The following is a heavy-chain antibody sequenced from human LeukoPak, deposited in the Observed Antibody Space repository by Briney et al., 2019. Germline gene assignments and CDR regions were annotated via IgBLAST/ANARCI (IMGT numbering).Heavy chain of an antibody. CDR1: GFTFSSYA. J-gene: IGHJ4*02. CDR3: ASLLKWLRLIY. Sequence: GGSLRLSCAASGFTFSSYAMSWVRQAPGKGLEWVSAISGSGASTYYADSVKGRFTISRDNSKKTLYVQMNSLRAEDTAVYYCASLLKWLRLIYWGQGTLVTVSS. CDR2: ISGSGAST. V-gene: IGHV3-23*01. D-gene: IGHD5-12*01.